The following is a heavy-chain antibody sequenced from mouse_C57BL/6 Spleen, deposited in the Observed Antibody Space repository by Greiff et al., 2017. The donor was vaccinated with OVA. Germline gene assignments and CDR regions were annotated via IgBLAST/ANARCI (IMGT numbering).Heavy chain of an antibody. J-gene: IGHJ2*01. V-gene: IGHV5-6*01. Sequence: EVKVVESGGDLVKPGGSLKLSCAASGFTFSSYGMSWVRQTPDKRLEWVATISSGGSYTYYPDSVKGRFTISRDNAKNTLYLQMSSLKSEDTAMYYCARLGTTVDFDYWGQGTTLTVSS. CDR3: ARLGTTVDFDY. CDR1: GFTFSSYG. D-gene: IGHD1-1*01. CDR2: ISSGGSYT.